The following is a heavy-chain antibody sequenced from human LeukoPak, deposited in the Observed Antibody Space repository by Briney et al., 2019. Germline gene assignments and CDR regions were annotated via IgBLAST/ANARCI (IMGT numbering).Heavy chain of an antibody. V-gene: IGHV4-31*03. CDR1: GGSISSGGYY. CDR2: IYYSGST. D-gene: IGHD6-19*01. Sequence: PSETLSLTCTVSGGSISSGGYYWSWIRQHPGKGLEWIGYIYYSGSTYYNPSLKSRVTISVDTSKNQFSLKLSSVTAADTAVYYCAREAVAVAGTSDYWGQGTLVTVSS. CDR3: AREAVAVAGTSDY. J-gene: IGHJ4*02.